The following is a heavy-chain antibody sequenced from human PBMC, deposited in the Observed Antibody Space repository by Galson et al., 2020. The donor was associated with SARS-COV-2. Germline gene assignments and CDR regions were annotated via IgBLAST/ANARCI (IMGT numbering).Heavy chain of an antibody. D-gene: IGHD3-3*01. CDR1: GFSLSTSGMC. CDR3: VRMRLEGLLSGYCYCYGMDV. V-gene: IGHV2-70*01. Sequence: SGPTLVKPTQTLTLTCTFSGFSLSTSGMCVSWIRQPPGKALEWLALIDWDDDKYYSTSLKTRLTISKDTSKNQVVLTMTNMDPVDTATYYGVRMRLEGLLSGYCYCYGMDVWGQGTTVPVSS. J-gene: IGHJ6*02. CDR2: IDWDDDK.